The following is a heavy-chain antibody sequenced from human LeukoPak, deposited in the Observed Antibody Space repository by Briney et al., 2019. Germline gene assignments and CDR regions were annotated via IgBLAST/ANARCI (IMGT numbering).Heavy chain of an antibody. V-gene: IGHV5-51*01. D-gene: IGHD5-24*01. Sequence: GESLKISCKGSGYNFPTYWIGWVRQMPGKGLEWMGQVFPLDSDTTYSTTFQGQVTISADTSTSTAHLQWSSLKASDAAIYYCTAFNRDGYRNFDSWGQGTLVTVSS. J-gene: IGHJ4*02. CDR3: TAFNRDGYRNFDS. CDR2: VFPLDSDT. CDR1: GYNFPTYW.